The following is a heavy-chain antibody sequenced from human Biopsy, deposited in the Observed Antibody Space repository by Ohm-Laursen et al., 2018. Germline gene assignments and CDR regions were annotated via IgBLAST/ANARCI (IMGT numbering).Heavy chain of an antibody. D-gene: IGHD7-27*01. J-gene: IGHJ4*02. CDR3: AKDLRNNNWGVEN. CDR1: GFSFSSYG. V-gene: IGHV3-30*18. Sequence: SLGLSCSASGFSFSSYGMHWVRQAPGKGLEWVAVISDDGRNKYYVDSVKGRFIISRDNSKNTLYLQMNNLRAEDTAVFYCAKDLRNNNWGVENGGQGTLSPSPQ. CDR2: ISDDGRNK.